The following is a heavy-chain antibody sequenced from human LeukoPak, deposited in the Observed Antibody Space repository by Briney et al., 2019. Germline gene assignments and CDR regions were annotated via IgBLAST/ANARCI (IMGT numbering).Heavy chain of an antibody. J-gene: IGHJ4*02. D-gene: IGHD6-13*01. CDR1: GYTFTSYA. Sequence: ASVKVSCKASGYTFTSYAMNWVRQAPGQGLEWMGWINTNTGNPTYAQGFTGRFVFSLDTSVSTAYLQISSLKAEDTAVYYCASGPVMETRKANTAAAVFGYWGQGTLVTVSS. V-gene: IGHV7-4-1*02. CDR2: INTNTGNP. CDR3: ASGPVMETRKANTAAAVFGY.